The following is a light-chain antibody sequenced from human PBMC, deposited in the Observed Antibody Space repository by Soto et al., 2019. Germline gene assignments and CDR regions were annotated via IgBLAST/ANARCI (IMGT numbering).Light chain of an antibody. J-gene: IGKJ1*01. V-gene: IGKV1-39*01. Sequence: DIQITQSPSSLSASVGDRVTITCRASQSISSYLNWYQQKPGKAPKLLIYAASSLQSGVPSTFSGRGSGTDFTLTISSLQPEDFATYYCQQSYSTSWTVGPGTKGDI. CDR2: AAS. CDR3: QQSYSTSWT. CDR1: QSISSY.